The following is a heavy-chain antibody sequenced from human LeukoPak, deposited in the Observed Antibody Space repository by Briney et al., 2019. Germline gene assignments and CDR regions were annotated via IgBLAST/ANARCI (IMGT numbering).Heavy chain of an antibody. D-gene: IGHD2-21*01. V-gene: IGHV1-46*03. Sequence: ASVKVSCKASGYTFTSYYMHWVRQAPGQGLEWMGIINPSGGSTIYAQKFQGRVTMNRDTSTSTVYMELSSLRSEDTAVYYCARAPAYCGGDCYPDYWGQGTLVTVSS. CDR3: ARAPAYCGGDCYPDY. CDR2: INPSGGST. J-gene: IGHJ4*02. CDR1: GYTFTSYY.